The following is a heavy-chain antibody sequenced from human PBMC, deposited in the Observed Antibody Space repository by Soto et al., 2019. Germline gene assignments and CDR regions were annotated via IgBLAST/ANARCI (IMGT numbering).Heavy chain of an antibody. J-gene: IGHJ5*02. CDR2: INHSGST. D-gene: IGHD6-13*01. Sequence: SETLSLTCAVYGGSFSGYYWSWIRQPPGKGLEWIGEINHSGSTNYNPSLKSRVTISVDTSKNQFSLKLSSVTAADTAVYYCARVIIFIVAAGYNWFDPWGQGTPVTVSS. CDR1: GGSFSGYY. V-gene: IGHV4-34*01. CDR3: ARVIIFIVAAGYNWFDP.